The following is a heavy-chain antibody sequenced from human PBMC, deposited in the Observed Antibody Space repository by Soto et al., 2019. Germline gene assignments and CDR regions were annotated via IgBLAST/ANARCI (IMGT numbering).Heavy chain of an antibody. V-gene: IGHV4-39*01. Sequence: SETLSLTCTVSNFSVLTSIYYWAWIRQPPGKGLEWVGTVYYTGTTYYNPSLQSRVTISIDTSKNQFSLNLNSVTAAGTAVYYCARNWNLALVPAAYFDSCGQGTLVTVSS. CDR3: ARNWNLALVPAAYFDS. CDR2: VYYTGTT. CDR1: NFSVLTSIYY. J-gene: IGHJ4*02. D-gene: IGHD2-2*01.